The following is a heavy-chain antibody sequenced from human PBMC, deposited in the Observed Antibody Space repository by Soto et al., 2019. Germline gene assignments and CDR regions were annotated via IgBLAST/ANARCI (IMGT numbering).Heavy chain of an antibody. Sequence: GGSLRLSCAASGFTFSSYGMHWVRQAPGKGLEWVAVIWYDGSNKYYADSVKGRFTISRDNSKNTLYLQMNSLRAEDTAVYYCARLVGSWYGDNWFDPWGQGTLVTVSS. CDR3: ARLVGSWYGDNWFDP. D-gene: IGHD6-13*01. CDR2: IWYDGSNK. J-gene: IGHJ5*02. V-gene: IGHV3-33*01. CDR1: GFTFSSYG.